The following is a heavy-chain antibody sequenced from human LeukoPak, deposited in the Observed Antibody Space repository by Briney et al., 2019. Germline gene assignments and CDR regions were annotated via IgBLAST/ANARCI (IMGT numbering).Heavy chain of an antibody. Sequence: PGGSLRLSCAASGFAFNSYVMTWVRQAPGKGLEWVSAIGGSGDSTYYADSVKGRFTISRDNSKNTLFLQMNSLRGEDTAVYYCASCRREYYYNGMDVWGQGTTVTVSS. CDR2: IGGSGDST. V-gene: IGHV3-23*01. CDR3: ASCRREYYYNGMDV. J-gene: IGHJ6*02. CDR1: GFAFNSYV.